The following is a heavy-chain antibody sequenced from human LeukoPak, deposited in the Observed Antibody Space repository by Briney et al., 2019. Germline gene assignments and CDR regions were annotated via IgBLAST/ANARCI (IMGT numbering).Heavy chain of an antibody. V-gene: IGHV3-74*03. CDR3: AREGNWHLDY. D-gene: IGHD1-1*01. J-gene: IGHJ4*02. CDR2: INSDGSDR. Sequence: GGSLRLSCAASGFTFSSHWMHWVRQVPGKGLVWVSRINSDGSDRQYADSVKGRFTISRDNAKNMLYLQMSSLRAEDTAVYYCAREGNWHLDYWGQGTVDTVSS. CDR1: GFTFSSHW.